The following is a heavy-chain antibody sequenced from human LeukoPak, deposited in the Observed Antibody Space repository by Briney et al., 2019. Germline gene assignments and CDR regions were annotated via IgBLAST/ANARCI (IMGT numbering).Heavy chain of an antibody. V-gene: IGHV4-39*01. Sequence: SDTLSLTCTVSGDSLGRSNTYWGWIRQTPGKGLEWLGTILHSGYTYNSPSPKSRVTMSVDSSKNQFSLRLSSVTAADTAVYFCARHRGGGGYHYMDVWGKGTTVIVSS. D-gene: IGHD2-21*01. CDR3: ARHRGGGGYHYMDV. CDR2: ILHSGYT. CDR1: GDSLGRSNTY. J-gene: IGHJ6*03.